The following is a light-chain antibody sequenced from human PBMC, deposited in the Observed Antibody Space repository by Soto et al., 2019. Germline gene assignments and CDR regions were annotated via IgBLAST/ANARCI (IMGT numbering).Light chain of an antibody. CDR1: QSISNN. Sequence: EVVLTQSPSTLSLSPGERATLSCRASQSISNNLAWYQQKPGQAPRLVIYSAFTRATGIPARFSGSGSGTDFTLTISSLEPEDFAVYYCQQRGSWPPSITFGQGTRLDIK. CDR3: QQRGSWPPSIT. V-gene: IGKV3-11*01. J-gene: IGKJ5*01. CDR2: SAF.